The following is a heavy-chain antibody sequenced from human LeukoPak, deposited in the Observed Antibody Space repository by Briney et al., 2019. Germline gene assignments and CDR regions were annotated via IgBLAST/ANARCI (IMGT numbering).Heavy chain of an antibody. CDR2: IIPIFGIA. Sequence: GASVKVSCKASGGTFSSYAISWVRQAPGQGLEWMGWIIPIFGIANYAQKFQGRATITADKSTSTAYMELSSLRSEDTAVYYCARDHCSGGSCYSRGPWHNWFDPWGQGTLVTVSS. CDR3: ARDHCSGGSCYSRGPWHNWFDP. CDR1: GGTFSSYA. J-gene: IGHJ5*02. V-gene: IGHV1-69*10. D-gene: IGHD2-15*01.